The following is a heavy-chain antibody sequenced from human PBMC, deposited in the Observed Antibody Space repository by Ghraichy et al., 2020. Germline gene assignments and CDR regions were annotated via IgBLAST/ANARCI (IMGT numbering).Heavy chain of an antibody. V-gene: IGHV4-34*01. CDR1: GGSFSGYY. J-gene: IGHJ4*02. Sequence: SETLSLTCAVYGGSFSGYYWSWIRQPPGKGLEWIGEINHSGSTNYNPSLKSRVTISVDTSKNQFSLKLSSVTAADTAVYYCARLTKVTTYDFWSGPPAYYFDYWGQGTLVTVSS. CDR2: INHSGST. D-gene: IGHD3-3*01. CDR3: ARLTKVTTYDFWSGPPAYYFDY.